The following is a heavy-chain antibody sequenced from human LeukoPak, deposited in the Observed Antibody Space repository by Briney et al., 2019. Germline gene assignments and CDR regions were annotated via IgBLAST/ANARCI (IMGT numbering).Heavy chain of an antibody. CDR3: AREIVVVPSAMGFDP. J-gene: IGHJ5*02. CDR1: GYTSTSYY. Sequence: ASVKVSCKASGYTSTSYYMHWVRQAPGQGLEWMGIINPSGGDTSYAQKFQARLTMTRDTSTSTVYMELSGLSSEDTAVYYCAREIVVVPSAMGFDPWGQGTLVTVSS. D-gene: IGHD2-2*01. V-gene: IGHV1-46*01. CDR2: INPSGGDT.